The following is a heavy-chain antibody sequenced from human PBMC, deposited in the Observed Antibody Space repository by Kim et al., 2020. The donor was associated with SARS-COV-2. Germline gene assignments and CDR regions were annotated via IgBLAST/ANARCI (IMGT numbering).Heavy chain of an antibody. CDR3: ARGTGYSSSWYPGD. CDR2: IYYSGST. CDR1: GGSISSYY. J-gene: IGHJ4*02. Sequence: SETLSLTCTVSGGSISSYYWSWIRQPPGKGLEWIGYIYYSGSTNYNPSLKSRVTISVDTSKNQFSLKLSSVTAADTAVYYCARGTGYSSSWYPGDWGQGTLVTVS. D-gene: IGHD6-13*01. V-gene: IGHV4-59*01.